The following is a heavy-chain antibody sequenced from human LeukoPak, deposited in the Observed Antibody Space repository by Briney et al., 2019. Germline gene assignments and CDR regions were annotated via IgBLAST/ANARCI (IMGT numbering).Heavy chain of an antibody. D-gene: IGHD6-19*01. CDR2: IRYDGSNK. V-gene: IGHV3-30*02. CDR1: GLTFSSYG. J-gene: IGHJ4*02. CDR3: AKGAAVAGTGYFDY. Sequence: GGSLRLSCAASGLTFSSYGMHWVRQAPGKGLEWVAFIRYDGSNKYYADSVKGRFTISRDNSKNTLYLQMNSLRAEDTAVYYCAKGAAVAGTGYFDYWGQGTPVTVSS.